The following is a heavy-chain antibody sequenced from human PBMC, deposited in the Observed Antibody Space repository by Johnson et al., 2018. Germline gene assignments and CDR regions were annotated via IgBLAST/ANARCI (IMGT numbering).Heavy chain of an antibody. CDR2: ISHDEIDK. D-gene: IGHD3-22*01. V-gene: IGHV3-30-3*01. CDR1: GVTLSNCI. CDR3: AREAYSSGRAGIFAI. Sequence: QDRLVQCGGGVVQPGTSLRLSCGVSGVTLSNCIMHWVRQAPGKGLEWVALISHDEIDKQYGDSAKDRFTISRDIFKKPVYLQMNSLRDEDTGGYYCAREAYSSGRAGIFAIWGQGTMVTVSS. J-gene: IGHJ3*02.